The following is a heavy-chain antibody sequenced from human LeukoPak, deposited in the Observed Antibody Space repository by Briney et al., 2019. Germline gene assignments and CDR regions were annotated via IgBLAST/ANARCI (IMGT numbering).Heavy chain of an antibody. CDR3: ARDRGSYYYYMDV. V-gene: IGHV3-48*03. CDR2: INSSGSTI. CDR1: GFTFSSYE. J-gene: IGHJ6*03. D-gene: IGHD1-26*01. Sequence: AGGSLRLSCAASGFTFSSYEMNWVRQAPGKGLEWVSYINSSGSTIYYADSVKGRFTISRDNAKNSLYLQMNSLRAEDTAVYYCARDRGSYYYYMDVWGKGTTVTVSS.